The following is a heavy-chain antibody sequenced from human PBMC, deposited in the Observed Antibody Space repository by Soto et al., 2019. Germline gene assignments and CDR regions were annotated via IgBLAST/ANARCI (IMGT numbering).Heavy chain of an antibody. CDR2: IIPIFGTA. D-gene: IGHD2-15*01. J-gene: IGHJ4*02. Sequence: SVKVSCKASGGTFSSYAISWVRQAPGQGLEWMGGIIPIFGTANYAQKFQGRVTITADESTSTDYMELSSPRSEDTAVYYCARGKYCSGGSCYFDYWGQGTLVTVSS. V-gene: IGHV1-69*13. CDR1: GGTFSSYA. CDR3: ARGKYCSGGSCYFDY.